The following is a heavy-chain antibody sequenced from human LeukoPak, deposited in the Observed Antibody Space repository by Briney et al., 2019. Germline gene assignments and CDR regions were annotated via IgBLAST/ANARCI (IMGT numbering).Heavy chain of an antibody. V-gene: IGHV1-2*02. Sequence: ASVKVSCKASRYTFTGYYMHWVRQAPGQGLEWMGWINPNSGGTNYAQKFQGRVTMTRDTSISTAYMELSRLRSDDTAVYYCARVAYYYDSSGYHFDYWGQGTLVTVSS. CDR2: INPNSGGT. J-gene: IGHJ4*02. CDR3: ARVAYYYDSSGYHFDY. CDR1: RYTFTGYY. D-gene: IGHD3-22*01.